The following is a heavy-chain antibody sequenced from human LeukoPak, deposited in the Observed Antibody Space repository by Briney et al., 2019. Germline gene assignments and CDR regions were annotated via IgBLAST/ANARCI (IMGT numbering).Heavy chain of an antibody. J-gene: IGHJ4*02. CDR3: TRETSSRHFDY. CDR2: MNPNSGRT. V-gene: IGHV1-8*03. Sequence: ASVKVSCKASGYTFTGYYMHWVRQAPGQGLEWMGWMNPNSGRTGYAQNFQGRITITRNTSISTAYMELSSLRSEDTAVYYCTRETSSRHFDYWGQGTLFTVSS. CDR1: GYTFTGYY.